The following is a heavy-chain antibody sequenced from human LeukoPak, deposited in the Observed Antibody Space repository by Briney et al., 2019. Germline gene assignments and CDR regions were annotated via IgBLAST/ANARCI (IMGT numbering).Heavy chain of an antibody. J-gene: IGHJ5*02. Sequence: GSSVKVSCKASGGTFSSYAISWVRQAPGQGLEWMGRIIPILGIANYAQKFQGRVTITADKSTSTAYMELSSLRSEDTAVYYCARGGYYDSSGFQETKWFGPWGQGTLVSVSS. CDR3: ARGGYYDSSGFQETKWFGP. V-gene: IGHV1-69*04. CDR2: IIPILGIA. D-gene: IGHD3-22*01. CDR1: GGTFSSYA.